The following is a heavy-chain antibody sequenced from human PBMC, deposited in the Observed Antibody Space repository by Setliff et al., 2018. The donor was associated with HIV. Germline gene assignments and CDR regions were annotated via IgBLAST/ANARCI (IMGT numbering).Heavy chain of an antibody. CDR3: ARALPSHSSGFDAFDI. J-gene: IGHJ3*02. CDR2: INAGNGNT. CDR1: GYTFTSYA. Sequence: GASVKVSCKASGYTFTSYAMHWVRQAPGQRLEWMGWINAGNGNTKYSQKFQGRVTITRDTSASAAYMELSSLRSDDTAVYYCARALPSHSSGFDAFDIWGQGTMVTVSS. V-gene: IGHV1-3*01. D-gene: IGHD6-19*01.